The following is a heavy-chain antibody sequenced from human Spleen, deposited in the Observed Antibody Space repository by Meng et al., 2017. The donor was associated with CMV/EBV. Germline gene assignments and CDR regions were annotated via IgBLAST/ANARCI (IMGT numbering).Heavy chain of an antibody. Sequence: GSISSGGFYWSWIRQHPGKGLEWIGYIYYDGSTYYNPSLKSRVSISVHTSKNQFSLRLSSVTAADTAVYYCARYCSSTDCYTNVFDYWGQGTLVTVSS. J-gene: IGHJ4*02. CDR1: GSISSGGFY. CDR2: IYYDGST. V-gene: IGHV4-31*02. CDR3: ARYCSSTDCYTNVFDY. D-gene: IGHD2-2*02.